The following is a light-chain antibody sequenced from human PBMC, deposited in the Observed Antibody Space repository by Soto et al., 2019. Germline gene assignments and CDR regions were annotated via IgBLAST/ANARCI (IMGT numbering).Light chain of an antibody. CDR2: DVT. V-gene: IGLV2-14*03. CDR3: SSYTSSGSYV. Sequence: QSVLTQPASVSGSPGQSITMSCTGTSRDVGGYNYVSWYQQHPGKAPKLMIYDVTNRPSGVSNRFSGSKSGNTASLTISGLQAEDEADYHCSSYTSSGSYVFGTGTKLTVL. CDR1: SRDVGGYNY. J-gene: IGLJ1*01.